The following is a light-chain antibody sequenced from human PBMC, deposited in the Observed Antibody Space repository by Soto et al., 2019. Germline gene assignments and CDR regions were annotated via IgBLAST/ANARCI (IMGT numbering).Light chain of an antibody. CDR2: DAS. V-gene: IGKV3-20*01. CDR1: QSVSSSY. Sequence: EIVLTQSPGTLSLSPGERATLSCRASQSVSSSYLAWYQQRPGQAPRLLIYDASNRAPGIPDRFTGSGSGTDFTLSISRLEVEDFAVYHCQQYGNAPITFGQGTRLEI. J-gene: IGKJ5*01. CDR3: QQYGNAPIT.